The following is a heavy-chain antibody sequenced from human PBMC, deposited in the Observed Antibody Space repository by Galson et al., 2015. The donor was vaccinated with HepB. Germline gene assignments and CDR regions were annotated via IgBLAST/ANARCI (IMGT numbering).Heavy chain of an antibody. CDR2: INAGNGNT. CDR3: ARDGVGWSGNDY. CDR1: GYTFTSYA. D-gene: IGHD3-3*01. V-gene: IGHV1-3*01. J-gene: IGHJ4*02. Sequence: SVKVSCKASGYTFTSYAMHWVRQAPGQRLEWMGWINAGNGNTKYSQKFQGRVNITRDTSASTAYIELSSLRSEDTAVYYCARDGVGWSGNDYWGQGTLVTVSS.